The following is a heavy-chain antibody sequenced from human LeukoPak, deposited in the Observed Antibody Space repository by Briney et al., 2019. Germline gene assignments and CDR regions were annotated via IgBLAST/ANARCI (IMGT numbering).Heavy chain of an antibody. J-gene: IGHJ5*02. CDR3: ARELGAVARFDP. V-gene: IGHV1-46*01. Sequence: ASVKVSCKASGYTFTSYDINWVRQAPGQGLEWMGIINPSGGSTSYAQKFQGRVTMTRDTSTSTVYMELSSLRSEDTAVYYCARELGAVARFDPWGQGTLVTVSS. D-gene: IGHD6-19*01. CDR2: INPSGGST. CDR1: GYTFTSYD.